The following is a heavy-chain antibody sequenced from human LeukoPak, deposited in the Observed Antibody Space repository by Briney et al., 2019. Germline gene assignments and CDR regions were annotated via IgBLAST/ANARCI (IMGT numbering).Heavy chain of an antibody. J-gene: IGHJ4*02. V-gene: IGHV3-23*01. D-gene: IGHD3-16*02. CDR2: ISGSGGYT. Sequence: GGSLRLSCAASGFIFSNYAMSWVRQAPGKGLEWVSGISGSGGYTYCTDSVKGRFTISRDNSKNTLYLQMNSLRAEDTAVYYCAAQKRGNYRPYYFDYWGQGTLVTVSS. CDR1: GFIFSNYA. CDR3: AAQKRGNYRPYYFDY.